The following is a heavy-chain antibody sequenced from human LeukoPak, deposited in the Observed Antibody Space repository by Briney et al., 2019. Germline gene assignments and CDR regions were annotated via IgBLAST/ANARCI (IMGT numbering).Heavy chain of an antibody. CDR1: GYSISSGYY. Sequence: SETLSLTCTVSGYSISSGYYWGWIRQPPGKGLEWIGSIYHSGSTYYNPSLKSRVTISVDTSKNQFSLKLSSVTAADTAVYYCAGGAIVVVITSYYFDYWGQGTMVTVSS. J-gene: IGHJ4*02. CDR3: AGGAIVVVITSYYFDY. CDR2: IYHSGST. D-gene: IGHD3-22*01. V-gene: IGHV4-38-2*02.